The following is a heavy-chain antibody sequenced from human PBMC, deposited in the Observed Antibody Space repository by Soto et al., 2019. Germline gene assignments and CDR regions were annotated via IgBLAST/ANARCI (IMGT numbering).Heavy chain of an antibody. V-gene: IGHV4-30-4*01. D-gene: IGHD3-22*01. J-gene: IGHJ4*02. CDR3: ARTYYYDSSAPTPFDY. CDR1: GVSISSGDYY. CDR2: IYYSGST. Sequence: QVQLQESGPGLVKPSQTLSLTCSVSGVSISSGDYYWNWIRQPPGKGLEWIGYIYYSGSTYYNPSLKSRVTISVDTSKNKFSLKLTSVTAADTAVYYCARTYYYDSSAPTPFDYWGQGTLVTVSS.